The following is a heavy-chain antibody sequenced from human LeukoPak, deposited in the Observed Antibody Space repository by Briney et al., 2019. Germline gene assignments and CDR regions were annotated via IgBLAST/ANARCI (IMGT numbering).Heavy chain of an antibody. J-gene: IGHJ4*02. D-gene: IGHD3-16*01. Sequence: PGGSLRLSCAASGFTFSNYWMHWVRQIPGKGLVWVSRINGDGTYTNYADSVRGRFTISRDNAKNTAYLQMNSLRVDDTAVYYCARDASWAANDYWGQGTLVTVSS. CDR3: ARDASWAANDY. CDR1: GFTFSNYW. CDR2: INGDGTYT. V-gene: IGHV3-74*01.